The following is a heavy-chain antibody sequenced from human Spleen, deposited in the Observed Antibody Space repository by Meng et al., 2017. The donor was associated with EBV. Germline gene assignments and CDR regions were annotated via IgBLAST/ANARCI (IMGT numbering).Heavy chain of an antibody. V-gene: IGHV4-30-2*01. Sequence: QLQLPESGSGLVKPYQNLSLPCPVSGVSISSGGYSWSWIRQPPGKGLEWIGYMHHSGSTYNNPSLKSRVTISVDRSKNQFSLKLSSVTAADTAVYYCAGGPTAMVTYFDYWGQGTLVTVSS. J-gene: IGHJ4*02. CDR3: AGGPTAMVTYFDY. D-gene: IGHD5-18*01. CDR1: GVSISSGGYS. CDR2: MHHSGST.